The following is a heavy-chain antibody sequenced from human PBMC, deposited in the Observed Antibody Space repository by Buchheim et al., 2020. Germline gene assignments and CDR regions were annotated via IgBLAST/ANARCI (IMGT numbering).Heavy chain of an antibody. CDR2: INHSGST. CDR1: GGSSIGYY. V-gene: IGHV4-34*01. D-gene: IGHD6-19*01. Sequence: QVQLQQWGAGLLKPSETLSLTCADYGGSSIGYYWSWIRQPPGKGLEWLGEINHSGSTHHNPSLKSRVTISLDTSKNKVSLKMKSVTAADTAVYYCARGSQWLDYWGQGTL. J-gene: IGHJ4*02. CDR3: ARGSQWLDY.